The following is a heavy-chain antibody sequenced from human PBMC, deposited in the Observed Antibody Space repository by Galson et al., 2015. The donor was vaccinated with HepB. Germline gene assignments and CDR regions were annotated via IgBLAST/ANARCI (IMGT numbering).Heavy chain of an antibody. CDR1: EFTFSYFG. V-gene: IGHV3-30*18. CDR3: AKTWGNYYDNSGYSSFFDY. Sequence: SLRLSCAASEFTFSYFGMHWVRQAPGKGLEWVAVVSYDGNNDYYADSVKGRFTISRDNSKNTLYLQMNSLRAEDTAVYYCAKTWGNYYDNSGYSSFFDYWGQGTLVTVSS. D-gene: IGHD3-22*01. J-gene: IGHJ4*02. CDR2: VSYDGNND.